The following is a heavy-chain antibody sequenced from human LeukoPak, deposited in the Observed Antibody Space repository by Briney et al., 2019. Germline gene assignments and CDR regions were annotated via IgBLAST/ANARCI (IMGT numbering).Heavy chain of an antibody. CDR3: AKDSGGYDILTGYYNGNAFDI. Sequence: PGGSLRLFCAASGFTFSSYAMSWVRQAPGKGLEWVSAISGSGGSTYYADSVKGRFTISRDNSKNTLYLQMNSLRAEDTAVYYCAKDSGGYDILTGYYNGNAFDIWGQGTMVTVSS. V-gene: IGHV3-23*01. D-gene: IGHD3-9*01. CDR2: ISGSGGST. CDR1: GFTFSSYA. J-gene: IGHJ3*02.